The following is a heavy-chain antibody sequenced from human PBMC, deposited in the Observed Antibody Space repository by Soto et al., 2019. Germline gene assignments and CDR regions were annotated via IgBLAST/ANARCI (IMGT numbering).Heavy chain of an antibody. Sequence: PGESLKISCKGSGYSFTSYWIGWVRQMPGKGLEWMGIIFPGDSESKYSPSFQGQVTISADKSISTAYLEWSSLKASDTAMYYCAGGGNSTIYHYYGMDVWGQGTTVTVSS. D-gene: IGHD3-9*01. CDR2: IFPGDSES. V-gene: IGHV5-51*01. CDR3: AGGGNSTIYHYYGMDV. CDR1: GYSFTSYW. J-gene: IGHJ6*02.